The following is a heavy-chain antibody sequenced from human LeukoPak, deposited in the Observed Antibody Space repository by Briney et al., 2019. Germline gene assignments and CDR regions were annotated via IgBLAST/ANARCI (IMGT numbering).Heavy chain of an antibody. CDR1: GGSISSYY. V-gene: IGHV4-59*08. D-gene: IGHD3-3*01. J-gene: IGHJ4*02. Sequence: SETLSLTCTVSGGSISSYYWNWVRQPPGKGLEWIGYIFHSGSTKYGPSLNSRFTISLDTSKNQFSLSLNSVTAADTAVYYCARQPSGYYGDSGYYPYYFDYWGQGILVTVSS. CDR2: IFHSGST. CDR3: ARQPSGYYGDSGYYPYYFDY.